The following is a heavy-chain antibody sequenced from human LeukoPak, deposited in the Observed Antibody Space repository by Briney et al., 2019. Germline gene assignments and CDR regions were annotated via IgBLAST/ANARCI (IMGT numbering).Heavy chain of an antibody. V-gene: IGHV4-59*01. CDR2: MYYSGST. J-gene: IGHJ4*02. D-gene: IGHD6-13*01. Sequence: SETLSLTCTVSGGSITSYYWNWIRQPPGKGLEWIGYMYYSGSTNYNPSLKSRITISGDTSKNLFSLKLSSVTAADTAVYYCARAARYEQLALDYWGQGTLLTVSS. CDR3: ARAARYEQLALDY. CDR1: GGSITSYY.